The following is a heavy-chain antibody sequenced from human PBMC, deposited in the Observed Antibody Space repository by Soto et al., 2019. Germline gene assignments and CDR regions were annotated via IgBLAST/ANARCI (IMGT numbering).Heavy chain of an antibody. CDR1: GSSISSGDYY. Sequence: SETLSLTCTVSGSSISSGDYYWSWIRQPPGKGLEWIGYMYYSGRTFYNPSLKSRVTISVDTSKNQFSLKLRSVTAADTAVYYCARSGGGTVVTQRLWRQGTLVTVSS. D-gene: IGHD2-15*01. CDR3: ARSGGGTVVTQRL. J-gene: IGHJ4*02. V-gene: IGHV4-30-4*01. CDR2: MYYSGRT.